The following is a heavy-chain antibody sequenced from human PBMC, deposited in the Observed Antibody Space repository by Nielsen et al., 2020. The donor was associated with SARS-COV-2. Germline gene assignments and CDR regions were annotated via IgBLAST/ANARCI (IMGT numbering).Heavy chain of an antibody. CDR3: ARLGIAVAGTIGFGWGY. D-gene: IGHD6-19*01. V-gene: IGHV4-34*01. CDR2: INHSGST. CDR1: GGSFSGYY. Sequence: SETLSLTCAVYGGSFSGYYWSWIRQPPGKGLEWIGEINHSGSTNYNPSLKSRVTISVDTSKNQFSLKLSSVTAADTAVYYCARLGIAVAGTIGFGWGYWGQGTLVTVSS. J-gene: IGHJ4*02.